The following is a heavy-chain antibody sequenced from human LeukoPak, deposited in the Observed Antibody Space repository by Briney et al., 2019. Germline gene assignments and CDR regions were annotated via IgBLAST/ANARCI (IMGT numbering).Heavy chain of an antibody. D-gene: IGHD1-26*01. CDR1: GFTFSNYW. V-gene: IGHV3-7*03. J-gene: IGHJ4*02. CDR3: ARGDRVGVTTGHFDY. CDR2: IKQDGSEK. Sequence: GGSLRLSCAASGFTFSNYWITWVRQAPGKGLECVANIKQDGSEKYYMDSVKGRFTISRDNAKNSLFLQMNSLRAEDTAVYYCARGDRVGVTTGHFDYWGQGTLVTVSS.